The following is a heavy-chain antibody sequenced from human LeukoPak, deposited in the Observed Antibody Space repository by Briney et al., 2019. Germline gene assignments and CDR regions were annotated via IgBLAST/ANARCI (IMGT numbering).Heavy chain of an antibody. Sequence: GGSLRLSCVASGFTFSSYSMNWVRQAPGKGLEWVSSISSSNYIYYADSVKGRFTISRDNAKNSLYLQMNSLRAEDTAVYYCASRSEYSSSWYPSYWGQGTLVTVSS. CDR3: ASRSEYSSSWYPSY. CDR1: GFTFSSYS. J-gene: IGHJ4*02. V-gene: IGHV3-21*01. D-gene: IGHD6-13*01. CDR2: ISSSNYI.